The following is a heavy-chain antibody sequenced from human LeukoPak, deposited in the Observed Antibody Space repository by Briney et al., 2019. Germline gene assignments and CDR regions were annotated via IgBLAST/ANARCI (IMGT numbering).Heavy chain of an antibody. V-gene: IGHV3-7*01. Sequence: PGGSLRLSCAASGFTFSSYWMSWVRQAPGKGLEWVANIKQDGSEKYYVDSVKGRFTISRDNAKNSLYLQMNSLRAEDTAVYYCARDMEYDFWSGLATDNWFDPWGQGTLVTVSS. CDR1: GFTFSSYW. CDR2: IKQDGSEK. D-gene: IGHD3-3*01. CDR3: ARDMEYDFWSGLATDNWFDP. J-gene: IGHJ5*02.